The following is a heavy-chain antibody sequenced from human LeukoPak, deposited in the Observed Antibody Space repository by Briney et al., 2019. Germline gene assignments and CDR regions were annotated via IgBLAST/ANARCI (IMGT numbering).Heavy chain of an antibody. CDR3: ATGHQFGRITGTTWHWFDP. V-gene: IGHV1-24*01. CDR1: GYTLTELS. J-gene: IGHJ5*02. CDR2: FDPEDGET. Sequence: GASVKVSCKVSGYTLTELSMHWVRQAPGKGLEWMGGFDPEDGETIYAQKFQGRVTMTEDTSTDTAYMELSSLRSKDTAVYYCATGHQFGRITGTTWHWFDPWGQGTLVTVSS. D-gene: IGHD1-7*01.